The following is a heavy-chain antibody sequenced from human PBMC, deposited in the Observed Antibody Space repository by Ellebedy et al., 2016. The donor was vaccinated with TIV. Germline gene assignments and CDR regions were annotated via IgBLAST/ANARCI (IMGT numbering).Heavy chain of an antibody. CDR1: GFTFSSYA. V-gene: IGHV3-30-3*01. CDR3: ARDTQQLVNYDYFDA. Sequence: GGSLRLSXAASGFTFSSYAMHWVRQAPGKGLEWVAVISYDGSNKYYADSVKGRFTISRDNSKYTLYLQMHSLRPDDTAVYYCARDTQQLVNYDYFDAWGQGTLVTVSS. D-gene: IGHD6-13*01. J-gene: IGHJ4*02. CDR2: ISYDGSNK.